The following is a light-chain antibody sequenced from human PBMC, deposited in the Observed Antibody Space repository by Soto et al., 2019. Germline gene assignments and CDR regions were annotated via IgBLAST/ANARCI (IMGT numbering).Light chain of an antibody. Sequence: DIVMTQSPDSLAVSLGERATINCKSSQSVLYSSNNKNYLAWYQQRPGQPPNLLIYWASTRESGVPDRFSVSGSGTDFTLTISSLQAEDVAIYYCQQYFSFPWTFGQGTKVEIK. CDR1: QSVLYSSNNKNY. V-gene: IGKV4-1*01. CDR2: WAS. J-gene: IGKJ1*01. CDR3: QQYFSFPWT.